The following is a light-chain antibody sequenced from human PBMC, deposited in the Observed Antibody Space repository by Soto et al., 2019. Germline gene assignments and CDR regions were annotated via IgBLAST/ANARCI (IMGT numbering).Light chain of an antibody. CDR3: SAYAGSNNFV. CDR1: SSDVGGYNY. CDR2: EVN. Sequence: QSALTQPPSASGSPGQSVTISCTGTSSDVGGYNYVSWYQQHPGKAPKLIIYEVNKWPSGVPDRFSGSKSGNTASLTVSGLQAEYEADYYCSAYAGSNNFVFGTGTKLTVL. V-gene: IGLV2-8*01. J-gene: IGLJ1*01.